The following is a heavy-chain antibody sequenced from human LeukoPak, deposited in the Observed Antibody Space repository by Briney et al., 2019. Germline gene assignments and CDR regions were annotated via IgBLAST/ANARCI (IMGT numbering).Heavy chain of an antibody. CDR1: GFTFSGYS. J-gene: IGHJ3*02. V-gene: IGHV3-48*02. CDR2: INSRSSSI. Sequence: PGGSLRLSCAASGFTFSGYSMNWVRQAPGKGLEWVAYINSRSSSISYADSVKGRFTISRDNAKSSLYLQMNRLRDEDTAVYHCAGEGYYGAFDIWGQGTMVTVSS. CDR3: AGEGYYGAFDI. D-gene: IGHD3-10*01.